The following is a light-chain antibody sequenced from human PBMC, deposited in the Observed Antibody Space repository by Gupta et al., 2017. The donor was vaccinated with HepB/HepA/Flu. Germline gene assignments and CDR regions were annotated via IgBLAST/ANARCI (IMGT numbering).Light chain of an antibody. V-gene: IGLV2-23*02. CDR2: EVN. CDR3: CSYAGSSTLV. CDR1: RSDVGNYNA. Sequence: QSALTQPASMSGSPGQSITISCTGTRSDVGNYNAVSWYQQHPGKAPKLMIFEVNKRPSGLSNRFSGSKSGNTASLTISGLQAEDEADYYCCSYAGSSTLVFGGGTKVTVL. J-gene: IGLJ2*01.